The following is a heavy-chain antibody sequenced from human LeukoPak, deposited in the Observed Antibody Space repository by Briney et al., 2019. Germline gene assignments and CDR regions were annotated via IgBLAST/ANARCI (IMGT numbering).Heavy chain of an antibody. CDR1: GFTFSSYW. J-gene: IGHJ4*02. Sequence: GGSLRLSCAASGFTFSSYWMHWVRQAPGKGLVWVSRINSDGSSTSYADSVKGRFTISRDNAKNSLYLQMNSLRAEDTAVYYCARGATISSYYFDYWGQGTLVTVSS. CDR2: INSDGSST. CDR3: ARGATISSYYFDY. D-gene: IGHD5-12*01. V-gene: IGHV3-74*01.